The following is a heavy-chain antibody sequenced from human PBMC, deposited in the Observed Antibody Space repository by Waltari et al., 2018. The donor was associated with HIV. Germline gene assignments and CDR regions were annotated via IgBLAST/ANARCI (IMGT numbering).Heavy chain of an antibody. D-gene: IGHD3-3*01. CDR3: ARGSVLRFLETLNHDAFDI. CDR1: GGSISSGGYY. CDR2: IYYSGST. J-gene: IGHJ3*02. V-gene: IGHV4-31*03. Sequence: QVQLQESGPGLVKPSQTLSLTCTVSGGSISSGGYYWSWIRQHPGKGLEWIGYIYYSGSTYYNPSLKSRVTISVDTSKNQFSLKLSSVTAADTAVYYCARGSVLRFLETLNHDAFDIWGQGTMVTVSS.